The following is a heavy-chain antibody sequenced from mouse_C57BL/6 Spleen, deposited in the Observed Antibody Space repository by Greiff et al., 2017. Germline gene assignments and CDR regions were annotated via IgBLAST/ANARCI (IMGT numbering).Heavy chain of an antibody. CDR3: ARSDGYYPLYYAMDY. CDR1: GFSLTSYA. V-gene: IGHV2-9-1*01. D-gene: IGHD2-3*01. Sequence: QVQLQQSGPGLVAPSQSLSITCTVSGFSLTSYAISWVRQPPGKGLEWLGVIWTGGGTNYNSALKSRLSISKDNSKSQVFLKMNSLQTDDTARYYCARSDGYYPLYYAMDYWGQGTSVTVSS. CDR2: IWTGGGT. J-gene: IGHJ4*01.